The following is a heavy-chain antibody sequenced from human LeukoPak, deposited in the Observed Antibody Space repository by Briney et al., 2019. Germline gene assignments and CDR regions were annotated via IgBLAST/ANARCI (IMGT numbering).Heavy chain of an antibody. CDR1: GGTFSSYA. D-gene: IGHD5-12*01. CDR2: IIPIFGTA. J-gene: IGHJ6*03. V-gene: IGHV1-69*01. Sequence: GSSVKVSCKASGGTFSSYAISWVRQAPGQGLEWMGGIIPIFGTANYAQKFQGRVTITADESTSTAYMELSNLRSEDTAVYYCARDGYLTEEYYYYYYYMDVWGKGTTVTVSS. CDR3: ARDGYLTEEYYYYYYYMDV.